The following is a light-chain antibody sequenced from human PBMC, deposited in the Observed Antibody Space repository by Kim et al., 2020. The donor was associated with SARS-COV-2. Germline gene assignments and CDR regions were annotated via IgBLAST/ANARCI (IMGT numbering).Light chain of an antibody. CDR1: SSDVGGYNY. J-gene: IGLJ2*01. Sequence: GRSIPITGTGTSSDVGGYNYVAWYQQHPGKAPKLMIYEDSNRPSGVSNRFSGSKSGKTASLTIAGLQAEDEGDYYCSSYTATHTLIFGGGTQLTVL. V-gene: IGLV2-14*01. CDR2: EDS. CDR3: SSYTATHTLI.